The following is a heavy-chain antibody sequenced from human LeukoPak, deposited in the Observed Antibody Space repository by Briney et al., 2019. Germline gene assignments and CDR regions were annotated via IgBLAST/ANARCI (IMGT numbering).Heavy chain of an antibody. J-gene: IGHJ5*02. D-gene: IGHD3-16*02. V-gene: IGHV4-34*01. CDR3: ARDRWFDP. CDR1: GGSFSGYY. CDR2: INHSGST. Sequence: SETLSLTCAVYGGSFSGYYWSWIRQPPGKGLEWIGEINHSGSTNYNPSLKSRVTISVDTSKNQLSLNLTSVTAADTAIYYCARDRWFDPWGQGTLVTVSS.